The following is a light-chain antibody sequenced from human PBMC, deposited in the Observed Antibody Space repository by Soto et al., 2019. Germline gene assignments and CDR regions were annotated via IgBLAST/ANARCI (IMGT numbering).Light chain of an antibody. CDR1: QSLSNSY. J-gene: IGKJ1*01. CDR2: GAS. CDR3: QQYGISPRT. V-gene: IGKV3-20*01. Sequence: EIVLTQSPGTLSLSPGERATLSCRASQSLSNSYLAWYQQTPGQAPRLLIYGASSRATGIPDRFSGSGSGTDFTLTISRLEPEDFAVYYCQQYGISPRTFDQGTKVEIK.